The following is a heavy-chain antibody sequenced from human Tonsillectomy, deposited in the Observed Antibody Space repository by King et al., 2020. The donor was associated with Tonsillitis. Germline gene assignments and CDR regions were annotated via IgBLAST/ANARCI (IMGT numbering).Heavy chain of an antibody. CDR3: ARANYYDSSGYLP. D-gene: IGHD3-22*01. V-gene: IGHV4-4*02. Sequence: LQLQESGPGLVKPSGTLSLTCAVSGGSLSSSNWWSWVRQPPGKGLEWIGEIYHSGSTNYNPSLKSRVTISVDKSKNQFSLKLSSVIAADTAVYYCARANYYDSSGYLPWGQGTLVTVSS. CDR2: IYHSGST. J-gene: IGHJ5*02. CDR1: GGSLSSSNW.